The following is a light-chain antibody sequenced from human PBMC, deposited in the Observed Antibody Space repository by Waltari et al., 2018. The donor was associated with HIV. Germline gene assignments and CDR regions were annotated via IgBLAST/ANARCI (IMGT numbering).Light chain of an antibody. Sequence: QSVLTQPPSASGTPGQRFIISCSGNRSNIGSNTVNWYQQFSGAAPTLLIYSNYQRPSAVPDRFSGSKSGSAASLAISGLKSEDEADYHCATWDDALSGPVFGAGTKLTV. J-gene: IGLJ3*02. V-gene: IGLV1-44*01. CDR2: SNY. CDR3: ATWDDALSGPV. CDR1: RSNIGSNT.